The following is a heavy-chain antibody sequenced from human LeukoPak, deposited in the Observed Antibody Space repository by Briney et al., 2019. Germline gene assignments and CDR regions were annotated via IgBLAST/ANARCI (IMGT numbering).Heavy chain of an antibody. Sequence: SETLSLTCTVSGGSISSYYWSWIRQPPGKGLEWIGYIYYSGSTNYNPSLKSRVTISVDTSKNQFSLKLSSVTAAGTAVYYCASSVYYYFDYWGQGTLVTVSS. CDR1: GGSISSYY. D-gene: IGHD1-14*01. V-gene: IGHV4-59*08. CDR3: ASSVYYYFDY. CDR2: IYYSGST. J-gene: IGHJ4*02.